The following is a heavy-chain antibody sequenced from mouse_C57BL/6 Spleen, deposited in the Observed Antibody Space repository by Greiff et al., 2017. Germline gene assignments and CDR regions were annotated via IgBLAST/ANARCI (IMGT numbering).Heavy chain of an antibody. Sequence: QVQLQQPGAELVKPGASVKLSCKASGYTFTSYWMHWVKQRPGQGLEWIGMIHPNSGSTNYNEKFKSKATLTVDKSSSTAYMQLSSLTSEDSAVYYCARVYFGSSYVPFDYWGQGTTLTVSS. CDR2: IHPNSGST. CDR3: ARVYFGSSYVPFDY. V-gene: IGHV1-64*01. D-gene: IGHD1-1*01. CDR1: GYTFTSYW. J-gene: IGHJ2*01.